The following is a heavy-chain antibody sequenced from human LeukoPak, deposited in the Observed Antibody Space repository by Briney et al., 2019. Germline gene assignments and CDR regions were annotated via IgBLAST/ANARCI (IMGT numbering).Heavy chain of an antibody. Sequence: PLETLSLTCAVSAASISNYYWSWIRQAPGKGLEWIGYISTSGSTNYNPSLKSRVPISLDTSKNRFSLNLNFVTAADTAVYYCANPRSGYRYTFDYRGQGALVTVSS. CDR2: ISTSGST. CDR1: AASISNYY. D-gene: IGHD3-22*01. J-gene: IGHJ4*02. CDR3: ANPRSGYRYTFDY. V-gene: IGHV4-4*09.